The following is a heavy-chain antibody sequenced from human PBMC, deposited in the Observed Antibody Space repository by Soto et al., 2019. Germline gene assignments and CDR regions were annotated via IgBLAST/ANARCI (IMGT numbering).Heavy chain of an antibody. D-gene: IGHD3-10*01. V-gene: IGHV1-18*01. CDR1: GYTFSNYV. CDR2: ISAYTRNT. Sequence: ASVKVSCKGSGYTFSNYVFSWVRQAPGQRLEWIGWISAYTRNTNYAGIFPGRVTMTTDTSTSTACMGLSTQNSDYTAVYYSARVLGSASSSWRHSAFDIRRQRITVTISS. J-gene: IGHJ3*02. CDR3: ARVLGSASSSWRHSAFDI.